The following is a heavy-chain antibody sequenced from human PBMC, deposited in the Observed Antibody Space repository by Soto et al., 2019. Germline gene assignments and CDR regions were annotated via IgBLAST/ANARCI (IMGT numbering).Heavy chain of an antibody. V-gene: IGHV3-21*01. CDR3: TRDKGQYDDFSIDY. CDR2: ISSTSNYI. Sequence: GVLRLSCAASGFTFSSYAMSWVRQAPGKGLEWVSSISSTSNYIYYADSVKGRFTISRDNARESVFLQMNSLRAEDTAVYYCTRDKGQYDDFSIDYWGQGTLVTVSS. CDR1: GFTFSSYA. D-gene: IGHD4-17*01. J-gene: IGHJ4*02.